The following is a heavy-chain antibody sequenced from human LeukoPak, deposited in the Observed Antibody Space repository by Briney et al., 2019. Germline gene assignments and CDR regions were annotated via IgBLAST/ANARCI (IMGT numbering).Heavy chain of an antibody. Sequence: GGSLRLSCAASGFTFSSYAMSWVRQAPGKGLEWVSAISGSGGSTYYADSVKGRFTISRDNSRNTLYLQMNGLRAEDTAVYYCAKGVRRSTDAFDIWGQGTMVTVSS. D-gene: IGHD6-6*01. CDR2: ISGSGGST. J-gene: IGHJ3*02. V-gene: IGHV3-23*01. CDR1: GFTFSSYA. CDR3: AKGVRRSTDAFDI.